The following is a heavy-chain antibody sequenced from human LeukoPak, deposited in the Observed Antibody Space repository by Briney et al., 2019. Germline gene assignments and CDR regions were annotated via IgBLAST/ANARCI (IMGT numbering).Heavy chain of an antibody. Sequence: RTSETLSLTRAVYGGSFSGYYWTWIRQTPGKGLEWIGEINHRGSTNYNPSLESRVTISVDTSKNHFSLDLTSVTAADTAVYYCASGGWYRGYWGQGTLVTVSS. CDR2: INHRGST. CDR3: ASGGWYRGY. V-gene: IGHV4-34*01. D-gene: IGHD2-15*01. CDR1: GGSFSGYY. J-gene: IGHJ4*02.